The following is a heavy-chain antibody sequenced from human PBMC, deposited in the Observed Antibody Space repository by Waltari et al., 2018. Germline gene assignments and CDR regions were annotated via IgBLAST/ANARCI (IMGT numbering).Heavy chain of an antibody. Sequence: QVQLVQSGAEVKKPGASVKVSCKVSGYTLTELSMHWVRQAPGKGLEWMGGFDPEEGETIYAQKFQGRVPMTEDTSTDTAYMELSSLRSEDTAVYYCATVPSSGYYGGLTVDYWGQGTLVTVSS. D-gene: IGHD3-22*01. CDR2: FDPEEGET. CDR1: GYTLTELS. V-gene: IGHV1-24*01. CDR3: ATVPSSGYYGGLTVDY. J-gene: IGHJ4*02.